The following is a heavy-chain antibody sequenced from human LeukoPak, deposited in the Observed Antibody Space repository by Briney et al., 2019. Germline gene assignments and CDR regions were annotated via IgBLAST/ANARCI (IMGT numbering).Heavy chain of an antibody. CDR2: IYYSGST. D-gene: IGHD3-10*01. Sequence: SQTLSLTCTVSGGSICSGDYYWSWIRQPPGKGLEWIGYIYYSGSTYYNPSLKSRVTISVDTSKNQFSLKLSSVTAADTAVYYCARRYGSGSSLDYWGQGTLVTVSS. CDR3: ARRYGSGSSLDY. J-gene: IGHJ4*02. V-gene: IGHV4-30-4*01. CDR1: GGSICSGDYY.